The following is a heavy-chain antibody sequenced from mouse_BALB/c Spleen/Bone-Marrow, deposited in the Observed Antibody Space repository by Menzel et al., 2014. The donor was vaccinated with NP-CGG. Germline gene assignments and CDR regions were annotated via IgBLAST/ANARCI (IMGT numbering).Heavy chain of an antibody. V-gene: IGHV1-80*01. D-gene: IGHD2-1*01. J-gene: IGHJ4*01. CDR2: IYPGDGDT. CDR1: GYAFSSYW. CDR3: ARGDGNYPFYAMDY. Sequence: KQSGAGLGSPWSSGKISSKSSGYAFSSYWMNWVKQRPGQGLEWIGQIYPGDGDTNYNGKFKGKATLTADKSSSTAYMQLSSLTSEDSAVYFCARGDGNYPFYAMDYLGQAASVTVSS.